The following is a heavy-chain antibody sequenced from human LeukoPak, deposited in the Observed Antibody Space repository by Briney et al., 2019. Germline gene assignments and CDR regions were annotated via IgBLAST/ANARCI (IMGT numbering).Heavy chain of an antibody. CDR2: ISGSGGST. Sequence: GGSLRLSCAASGFTFSSYAMSWVRQAPGKGLEWVSAISGSGGSTYYADSVKGRFTISRDNSENTLYLQMNSLRAEDTAVYYCAKVVDSYDILTGYYYFDYWGQGTLVTVSS. V-gene: IGHV3-23*01. J-gene: IGHJ4*02. D-gene: IGHD3-9*01. CDR1: GFTFSSYA. CDR3: AKVVDSYDILTGYYYFDY.